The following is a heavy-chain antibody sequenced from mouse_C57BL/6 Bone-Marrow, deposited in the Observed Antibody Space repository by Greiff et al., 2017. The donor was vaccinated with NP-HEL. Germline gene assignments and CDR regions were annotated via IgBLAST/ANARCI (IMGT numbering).Heavy chain of an antibody. Sequence: VQLQQSGAELVRPGTSVKVSCKASGYAFTNYLIEWVKQRPGQGLEWIGVINPGSGGTNYNEKFKGKATLTADKSSSTAYMQLSSLTSEDSAVYFCARGSICYYFDYWGQGTTLTVSS. CDR1: GYAFTNYL. J-gene: IGHJ2*01. V-gene: IGHV1-54*01. CDR2: INPGSGGT. CDR3: ARGSICYYFDY.